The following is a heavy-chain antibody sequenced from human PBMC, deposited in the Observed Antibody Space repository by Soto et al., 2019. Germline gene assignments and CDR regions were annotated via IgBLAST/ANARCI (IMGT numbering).Heavy chain of an antibody. CDR1: GYTFTSYG. CDR3: AREDDSNYCSGGSCYSGP. CDR2: ISAYNGNT. Sequence: SVKVSCKASGYTFTSYGISCVRQAPVQGLEWMGWISAYNGNTNYAQKLQGRVTMTTDTSTSTAYMELRSLRYDDTAVYYCAREDDSNYCSGGSCYSGPWGQGTLVTVYS. V-gene: IGHV1-18*01. D-gene: IGHD2-15*01. J-gene: IGHJ4*02.